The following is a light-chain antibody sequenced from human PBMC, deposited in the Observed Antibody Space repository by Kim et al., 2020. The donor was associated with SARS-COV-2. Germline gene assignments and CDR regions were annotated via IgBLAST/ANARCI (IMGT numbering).Light chain of an antibody. CDR2: DAS. Sequence: ASVGDRVTITCRASQSISSWLAWYQQKPGKAPKLLIYDASSLESGVPSRFSGSGSGTEFTLTITSLQPDDFATYYCQHYNSYSDTFGQGTKVDIK. J-gene: IGKJ1*01. V-gene: IGKV1-5*01. CDR1: QSISSW. CDR3: QHYNSYSDT.